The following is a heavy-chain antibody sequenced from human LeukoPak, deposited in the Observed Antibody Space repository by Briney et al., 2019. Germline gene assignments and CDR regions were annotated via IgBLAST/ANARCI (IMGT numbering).Heavy chain of an antibody. CDR2: ISYDGSNK. Sequence: GGSLRLSCAASGFTFSSYAMHWVRQAPGKGLEWVAVISYDGSNKYYADSVKGRFTISRDNSKNTLYLQMNSLRAEDTAVYYCARDAALLWFEITLDYWGQGTLVTVSS. J-gene: IGHJ4*02. CDR3: ARDAALLWFEITLDY. D-gene: IGHD3-10*01. CDR1: GFTFSSYA. V-gene: IGHV3-30-3*01.